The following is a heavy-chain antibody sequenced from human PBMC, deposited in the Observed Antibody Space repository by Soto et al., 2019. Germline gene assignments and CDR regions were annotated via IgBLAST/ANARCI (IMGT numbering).Heavy chain of an antibody. CDR1: GGSISSGGYY. D-gene: IGHD6-13*01. J-gene: IGHJ5*02. CDR3: ARAAHYSSPFRWFDP. Sequence: QVQLQESGPGLVKPSQTLSLTCTVSGGSISSGGYYWSWIRQHPGKGLEWIGYIYYSGSTYYNPSLKSLVTISVDTSKNQFALKLSSVTAADTAVYYCARAAHYSSPFRWFDPWGQGTLVTVSS. CDR2: IYYSGST. V-gene: IGHV4-31*01.